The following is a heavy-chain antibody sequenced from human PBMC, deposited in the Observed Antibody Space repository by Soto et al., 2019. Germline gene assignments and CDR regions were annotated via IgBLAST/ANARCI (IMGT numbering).Heavy chain of an antibody. CDR3: ARDQATYYYDSSGYYPLGY. CDR1: GFTFSSYG. J-gene: IGHJ4*02. V-gene: IGHV3-33*01. Sequence: GGSLRLSCAASGFTFSSYGMHWVRQAPGKGLEWVAVIWYDGSNKYYADSVKGRFTISRDNSKNTLYLQMNSLRAEDTAVYYCARDQATYYYDSSGYYPLGYWGQGTLVTVSS. D-gene: IGHD3-22*01. CDR2: IWYDGSNK.